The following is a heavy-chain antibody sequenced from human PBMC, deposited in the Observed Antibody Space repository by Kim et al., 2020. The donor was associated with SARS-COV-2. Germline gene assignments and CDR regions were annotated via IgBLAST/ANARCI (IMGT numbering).Heavy chain of an antibody. Sequence: GGSLRLSCTGSEFVFGDYALSWFRQAPGKGLEWVGVIRSNSYGGTTEYAASVKGRFTISRDTSNNIAFLQMDSLKAEDTGVYFCSRDLAPVVPYFVSFDYWGQGTLVAVSA. CDR2: IRSNSYGGTT. V-gene: IGHV3-49*03. D-gene: IGHD2-15*01. CDR1: EFVFGDYA. J-gene: IGHJ4*01. CDR3: SRDLAPVVPYFVSFDY.